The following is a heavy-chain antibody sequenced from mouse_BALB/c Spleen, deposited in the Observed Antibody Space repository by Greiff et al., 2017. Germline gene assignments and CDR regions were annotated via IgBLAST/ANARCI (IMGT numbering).Heavy chain of an antibody. V-gene: IGHV3-2*02. J-gene: IGHJ4*01. Sequence: EVQLQQSGPGLVKPSQSLSLTCPVTGYSITSDYAWNWIRQFPGNKLEWLGYISYSGSTSYNPSLKSRISITRDTSKNQFFLQLNSVTTEDTATYYCARYPTGYGYDGYAMDYWGQGTSVTVSS. D-gene: IGHD2-2*01. CDR2: ISYSGST. CDR1: GYSITSDYA. CDR3: ARYPTGYGYDGYAMDY.